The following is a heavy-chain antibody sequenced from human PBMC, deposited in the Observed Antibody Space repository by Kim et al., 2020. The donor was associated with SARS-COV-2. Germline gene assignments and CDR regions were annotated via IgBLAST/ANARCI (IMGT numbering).Heavy chain of an antibody. CDR3: ARARDYGMDV. Sequence: RTITCANAVKARFTISRDTAKTTLYLQMNSLRAEDTAVYYCARARDYGMDVWGQGTTVTVSS. J-gene: IGHJ6*02. CDR2: RTI. V-gene: IGHV3-74*03.